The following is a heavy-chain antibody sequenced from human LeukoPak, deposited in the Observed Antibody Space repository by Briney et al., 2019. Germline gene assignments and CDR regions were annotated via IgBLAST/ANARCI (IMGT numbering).Heavy chain of an antibody. CDR3: ARPRQYGDGYFDY. V-gene: IGHV5-51*01. CDR1: GYSFTSYW. CDR2: IYPGDSDT. Sequence: GESLKISCKGSGYSFTSYWIAWVRQMPGKGLEWMGIIYPGDSDTRYSPSFQGQVIISADKSISTAYLQWSSLKASDTAMYYCARPRQYGDGYFDYWGQGTLVTVSS. D-gene: IGHD4-17*01. J-gene: IGHJ4*02.